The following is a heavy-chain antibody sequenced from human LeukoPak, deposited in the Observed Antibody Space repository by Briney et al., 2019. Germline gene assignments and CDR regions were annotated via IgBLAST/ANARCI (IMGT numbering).Heavy chain of an antibody. D-gene: IGHD6-6*01. CDR1: GYSFTNYW. Sequence: GESLKISCKGSGYSFTNYWNGWVRQMPGKGLEWMGIIYPGDSDSRYSPSFQGQVSFSADISISTAYLQWSSLKASDTAMYYCARHSGSSPAFDIWGQGTMVTVSS. J-gene: IGHJ3*02. CDR2: IYPGDSDS. CDR3: ARHSGSSPAFDI. V-gene: IGHV5-51*01.